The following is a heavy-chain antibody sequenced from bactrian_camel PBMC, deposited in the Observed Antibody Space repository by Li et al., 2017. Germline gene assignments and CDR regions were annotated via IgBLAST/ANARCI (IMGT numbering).Heavy chain of an antibody. CDR1: GFTVSTYC. D-gene: IGHD2*01. V-gene: IGHV3S53*01. CDR2: VVTDGIK. Sequence: VQLVESGEGSVQAGGSLRLSCAASGFTVSTYCMAWFRPAPGKEREAVAAVVTDGIKSYTHSAKGRFTISKDDAKNTLYLQMNSLKPEDTGMFYCAADRGHSPVITAINCGLRTEDYNFWGQGTQVTVS. J-gene: IGHJ4*01. CDR3: AADRGHSPVITAINCGLRTEDYNF.